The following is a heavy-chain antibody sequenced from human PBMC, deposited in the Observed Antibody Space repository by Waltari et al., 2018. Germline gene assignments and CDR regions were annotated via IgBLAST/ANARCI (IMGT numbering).Heavy chain of an antibody. V-gene: IGHV3-74*01. CDR2: INSDGSTA. Sequence: EVQLVESGGGLVKPGGSLSLSCAASGFTFSNYWMHWVRQAPGKGLVWVSRINSDGSTAVYADSVRGRFTISRDNTKNTLYLQMNSLRAEDTAVYYCAKSDWFDPWGQGTLVTVSS. CDR3: AKSDWFDP. CDR1: GFTFSNYW. J-gene: IGHJ5*02.